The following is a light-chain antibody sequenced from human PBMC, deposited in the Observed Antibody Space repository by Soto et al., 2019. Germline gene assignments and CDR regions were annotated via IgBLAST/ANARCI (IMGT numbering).Light chain of an antibody. J-gene: IGLJ1*01. CDR3: CSYAGSYTWV. Sequence: QSPLTQPRSVSGSPGQSVTISCTGTSSGVGGYNFVSWYQQHPGTAPKLMIDDVSKRPSGVPDRLSGSKSANTASLTISVLQADYDAYYYCCSYAGSYTWVFGAGTKLTVL. CDR2: DVS. V-gene: IGLV2-11*01. CDR1: SSGVGGYNF.